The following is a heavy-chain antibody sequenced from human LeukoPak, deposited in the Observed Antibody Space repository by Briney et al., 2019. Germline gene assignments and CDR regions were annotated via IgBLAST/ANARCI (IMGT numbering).Heavy chain of an antibody. Sequence: SETLSLTCGVYDGSFSGYYWSWIRQPPGKGLEWIGEINHRGSTNYNPSLKSRVTISVVTSKNQFSLRLSSVTAADTAVYYCARDGRDTSALYNPLRFDYWGQGTLVTVSS. V-gene: IGHV4-34*01. CDR2: INHRGST. J-gene: IGHJ4*02. CDR1: DGSFSGYY. CDR3: ARDGRDTSALYNPLRFDY. D-gene: IGHD1-1*01.